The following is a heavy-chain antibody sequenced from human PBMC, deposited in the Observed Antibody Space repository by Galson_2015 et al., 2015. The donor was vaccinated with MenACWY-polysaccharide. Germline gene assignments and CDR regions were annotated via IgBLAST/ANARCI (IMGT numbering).Heavy chain of an antibody. CDR1: GFTFSSYA. CDR2: ISGSGGST. CDR3: AKDSPRHCSGGSCYDAFDI. D-gene: IGHD2-15*01. V-gene: IGHV3-23*01. Sequence: SLRLSCAASGFTFSSYAMSWVRQAPGKGLEWVSTISGSGGSTYYADSVKGRFTISRDNSKNTLCVQMNSLRAEDTAVYYCAKDSPRHCSGGSCYDAFDIWGQGTMVTVSS. J-gene: IGHJ3*02.